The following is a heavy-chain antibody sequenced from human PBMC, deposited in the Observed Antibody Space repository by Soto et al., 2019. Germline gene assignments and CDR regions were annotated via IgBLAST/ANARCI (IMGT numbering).Heavy chain of an antibody. V-gene: IGHV1-69*06. CDR1: GGTFNNYV. J-gene: IGHJ4*02. CDR3: AGRCDGTNCLAHFDY. D-gene: IGHD2-2*01. CDR2: IIPIFGTP. Sequence: SVNVSCKASGGTFNNYVINWVRQATGQGLEWMAGIIPIFGTPNYAQKFQGRVTITADKSTSTAYMELNSLRSEDTAVYYCAGRCDGTNCLAHFDYWGQGTLVTVSS.